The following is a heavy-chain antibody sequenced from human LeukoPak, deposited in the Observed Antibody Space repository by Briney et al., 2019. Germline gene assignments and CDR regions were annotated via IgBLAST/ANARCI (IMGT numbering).Heavy chain of an antibody. CDR1: GYTFTSYY. CDR3: ARTPIYSYGRFDY. V-gene: IGHV1-69*06. D-gene: IGHD5-18*01. CDR2: IIPIFGTA. J-gene: IGHJ4*02. Sequence: ASVKVSCKASGYTFTSYYMHWVRQAPGQGLEWMGGIIPIFGTANYAQKFQGRVTITADKSTSTAYMELSSLRSEDTAVYYCARTPIYSYGRFDYWGQGTLVTVSS.